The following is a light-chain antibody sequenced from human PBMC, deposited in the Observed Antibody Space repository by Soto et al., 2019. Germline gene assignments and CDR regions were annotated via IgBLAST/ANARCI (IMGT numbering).Light chain of an antibody. J-gene: IGLJ3*02. CDR3: SSYTGSNNLGV. CDR2: EVN. Sequence: QSALTQPPSASGSPGQSVTISCTGTSSDIGGYTYVSWYQQHPGKAPKLMLYEVNKRPSGVPDRFSDSKSGNTASLSVSGLQAEDEADYYCSSYTGSNNLGVFGGGTKLTVL. CDR1: SSDIGGYTY. V-gene: IGLV2-8*01.